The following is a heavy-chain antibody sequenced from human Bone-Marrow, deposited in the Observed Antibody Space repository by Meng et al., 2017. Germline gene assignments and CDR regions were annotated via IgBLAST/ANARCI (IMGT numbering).Heavy chain of an antibody. Sequence: SETLSLTCAVYGGSFSGYYWSWIRQPPGKGLEWIGEINHSGSTNYNPSLKSRVTISVDTSKNQFSLKLSSVTAADTAVYYCARGFAKYYDILTGYYNDYWGQGTRVTSSS. J-gene: IGHJ4*02. D-gene: IGHD3-9*01. CDR3: ARGFAKYYDILTGYYNDY. CDR2: INHSGST. CDR1: GGSFSGYY. V-gene: IGHV4-34*01.